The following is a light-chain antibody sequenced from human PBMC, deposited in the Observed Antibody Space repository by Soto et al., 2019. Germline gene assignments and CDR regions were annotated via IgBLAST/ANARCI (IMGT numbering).Light chain of an antibody. V-gene: IGKV3-20*01. CDR1: QSVSSSY. CDR3: QPYGSSPRLT. CDR2: GAS. J-gene: IGKJ5*01. Sequence: EIVLTQSPGTLSLSPGERATLSCRASQSVSSSYLAWYQQKPGQAPRLLIYGASSRATGIPDRFRRSGSGTDFTLTISRLEPEDFAVYYCQPYGSSPRLTFGQGTRLEI.